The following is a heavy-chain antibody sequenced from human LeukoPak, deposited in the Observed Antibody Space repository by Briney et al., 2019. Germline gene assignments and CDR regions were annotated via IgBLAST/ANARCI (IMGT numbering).Heavy chain of an antibody. CDR2: TYYRSKWYS. CDR3: ARQFGNYMAY. Sequence: RSQTLSLTCAISGDSVSSNSAAWNWIRQSPSRGLEWLGRTYYRSKWYSDYAVSVNGRITINPDTSKNQFYLQLNSVAPEDTAVYYCARQFGNYMAYWGQGTLVTVSS. D-gene: IGHD3-16*01. CDR1: GDSVSSNSAA. J-gene: IGHJ4*02. V-gene: IGHV6-1*01.